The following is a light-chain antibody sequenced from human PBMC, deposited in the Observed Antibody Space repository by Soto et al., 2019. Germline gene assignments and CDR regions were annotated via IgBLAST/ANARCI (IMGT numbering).Light chain of an antibody. CDR3: QQYGSSPIT. V-gene: IGKV3-20*01. J-gene: IGKJ5*01. CDR1: QSVSSSY. Sequence: EIVLTQSPGTLSLSPGERATLSCRASQSVSSSYLAWYQQKPGQAPRLLIYGASSRATGIPDRFSGSGSGTDSTLTISRLEPEDFAVYYCQQYGSSPITFGQGTDWRL. CDR2: GAS.